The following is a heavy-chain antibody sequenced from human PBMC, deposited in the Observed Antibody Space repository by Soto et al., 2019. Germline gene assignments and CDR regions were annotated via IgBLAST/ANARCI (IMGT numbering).Heavy chain of an antibody. CDR1: GGTFSSYA. Sequence: ASVKVSCKASGGTFSSYAISWVRQAPGQGLEWMGGIIPIFGTANYAQKFQGRVTITADESTSTAYMELSSLRSEDTAVYYCARDTTPHGSGSYYPVYYGMDVWGQGTTVTVSS. CDR2: IIPIFGTA. V-gene: IGHV1-69*13. D-gene: IGHD3-10*01. J-gene: IGHJ6*02. CDR3: ARDTTPHGSGSYYPVYYGMDV.